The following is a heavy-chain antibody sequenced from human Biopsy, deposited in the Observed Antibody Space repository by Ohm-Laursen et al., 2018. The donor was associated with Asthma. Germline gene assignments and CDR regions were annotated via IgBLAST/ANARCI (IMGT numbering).Heavy chain of an antibody. V-gene: IGHV3-30*03. J-gene: IGHJ4*02. D-gene: IGHD6-6*01. Sequence: LSLTCASSGFILSNYDMHWVRQAPGKGLEWVAVLSYNGNNKYYADSVRGRFTISRDNSENTLYLQMNSLRVEDTAVYYCARGDWYGSASNGYWGQRTLVTVSA. CDR1: GFILSNYD. CDR2: LSYNGNNK. CDR3: ARGDWYGSASNGY.